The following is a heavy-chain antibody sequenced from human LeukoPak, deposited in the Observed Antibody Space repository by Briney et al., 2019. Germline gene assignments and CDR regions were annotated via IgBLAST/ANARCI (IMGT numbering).Heavy chain of an antibody. D-gene: IGHD3-10*01. CDR1: GYTFTSYD. CDR3: ARGNLTMVRGVIITYYYYYGMDV. J-gene: IGHJ6*02. CDR2: MNPNSGNT. V-gene: IGHV1-8*01. Sequence: ASVKVSCKASGYTFTSYDINWVRQATRQGLEWMGWMNPNSGNTGYAQKFQGRVTMTRNTSISTAYMELSSLRSEDTAVYYCARGNLTMVRGVIITYYYYYGMDVWGQGTTVTVSS.